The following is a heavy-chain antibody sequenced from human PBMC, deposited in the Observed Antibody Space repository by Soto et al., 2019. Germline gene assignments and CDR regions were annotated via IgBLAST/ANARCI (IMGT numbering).Heavy chain of an antibody. V-gene: IGHV3-23*01. Sequence: GGSLRLSCAASGFTFSSYAVSWVRQAPGKGLEWVSSITGSGGGTYYVDSVKGRFTISRDNSKDTVYLQMNSLRDEDSAMFYCARSRSGAVADSFDFWGQGTLVTVSS. CDR3: ARSRSGAVADSFDF. CDR1: GFTFSSYA. D-gene: IGHD3-10*01. CDR2: ITGSGGGT. J-gene: IGHJ4*02.